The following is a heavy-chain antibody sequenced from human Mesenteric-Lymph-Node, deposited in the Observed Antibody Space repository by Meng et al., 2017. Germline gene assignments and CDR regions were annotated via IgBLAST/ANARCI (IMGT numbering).Heavy chain of an antibody. CDR1: GFTFSSYA. Sequence: GESLKISCAASGFTFSSYAMHWVRQAPGKGLEWVAVISYDGSNKYYADSVKGRFTISRDNSKNTLYLQMNSLRAEDTAVYYCARERRDYYDSSGYYYISFDYWGQGTLVTVSS. V-gene: IGHV3-30*04. J-gene: IGHJ4*02. D-gene: IGHD3-22*01. CDR2: ISYDGSNK. CDR3: ARERRDYYDSSGYYYISFDY.